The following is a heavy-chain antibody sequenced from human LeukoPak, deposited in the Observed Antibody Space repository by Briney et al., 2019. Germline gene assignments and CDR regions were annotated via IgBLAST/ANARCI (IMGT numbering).Heavy chain of an antibody. Sequence: PGRSLRLSCAASQFIFSNYAMSWVRQAPGKGLEWVASISYDGVDKYYADSVKGRFTISRDNSKNTLYLQMNSLRAEDTAVYYCAKDLRGYSAYDRGDYHYYYGMDVWGQGTTVTVSS. D-gene: IGHD5-12*01. J-gene: IGHJ6*02. CDR1: QFIFSNYA. CDR3: AKDLRGYSAYDRGDYHYYYGMDV. V-gene: IGHV3-30-3*01. CDR2: ISYDGVDK.